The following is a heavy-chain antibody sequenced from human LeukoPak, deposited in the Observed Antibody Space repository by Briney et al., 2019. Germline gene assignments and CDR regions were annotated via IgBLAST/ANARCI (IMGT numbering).Heavy chain of an antibody. V-gene: IGHV4-38-2*02. CDR1: GYSISSGYY. J-gene: IGHJ5*02. Sequence: SETLSLTCTVSGYSISSGYYWGWIRQPPGKGLEWIGSIYHSGSTYYNPSLKSRVTIAVDTSKNQFSLKLSSVTAADTAVYYCARISPSNWFDPWGQGTLVTVSS. CDR3: ARISPSNWFDP. CDR2: IYHSGST.